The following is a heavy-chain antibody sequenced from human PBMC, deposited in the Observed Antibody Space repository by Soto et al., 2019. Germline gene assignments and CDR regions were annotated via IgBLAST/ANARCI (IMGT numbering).Heavy chain of an antibody. J-gene: IGHJ4*02. CDR3: AKEGDCGGGSCCWSEGFEY. CDR2: ISYEGSHT. CDR1: GFIFSSYG. D-gene: IGHD2-15*01. V-gene: IGHV3-30*18. Sequence: QVQLVESGGGVVQPGRSLRLSCAASGFIFSSYGMHWVRQAPGKGLEWVAVISYEGSHTYYADSVKGRFTITRDNSKNTRHMQMNSLRPEGTAVYYCAKEGDCGGGSCCWSEGFEYWGQGTLLTVSS.